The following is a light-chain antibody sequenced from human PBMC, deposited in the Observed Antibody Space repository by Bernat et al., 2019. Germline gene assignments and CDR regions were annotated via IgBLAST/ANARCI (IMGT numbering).Light chain of an antibody. J-gene: IGLJ1*01. Sequence: QSTLTQPASVSGSPGQSITISCSGASSDVGGYNLVSWYQQHPGKAPNLVIYDVTKRPAGVSDRFSGSKSGSTASLTIAGLQAEDESHYYCCSYASSDTYVFGSGTRVTVL. CDR3: CSYASSDTYV. CDR2: DVT. V-gene: IGLV2-23*02. CDR1: SSDVGGYNL.